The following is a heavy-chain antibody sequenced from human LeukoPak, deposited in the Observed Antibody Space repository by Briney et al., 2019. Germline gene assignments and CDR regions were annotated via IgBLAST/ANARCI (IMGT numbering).Heavy chain of an antibody. CDR2: IFYDGSKT. Sequence: PGGSLRLSCAASGFTFSNYGMHWVRQAPGKGLEWVAVIFYDGSKTYYADSVKGRFTISRDNSKDTLYVEMDSLRAEDTAVYYCARDIRSHYFDYWGQGTLVTVSS. J-gene: IGHJ4*02. CDR3: ARDIRSHYFDY. CDR1: GFTFSNYG. V-gene: IGHV3-33*08.